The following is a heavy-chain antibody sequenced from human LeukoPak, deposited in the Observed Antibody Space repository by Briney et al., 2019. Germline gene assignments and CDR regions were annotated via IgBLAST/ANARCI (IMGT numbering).Heavy chain of an antibody. CDR3: ARGAPTYGDFAITANLDY. D-gene: IGHD4-17*01. J-gene: IGHJ4*02. V-gene: IGHV3-30*04. CDR1: GFTLSSYA. Sequence: GGSLRLSCAASGFTLSSYAMHWVRQAPGMGLEWVAVISYDGSNKYYADSVKGRFTISRDNSKNTLYLQMNSLRAEDTAVYYCARGAPTYGDFAITANLDYWGQGTLVTVSS. CDR2: ISYDGSNK.